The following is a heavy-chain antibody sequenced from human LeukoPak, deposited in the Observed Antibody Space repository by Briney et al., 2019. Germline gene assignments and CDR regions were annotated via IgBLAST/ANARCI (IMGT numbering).Heavy chain of an antibody. CDR3: ARHYCRGGSCYYLDY. CDR2: IYHSGST. J-gene: IGHJ4*02. Sequence: SETLSLTCTVSGGSISSNYWSWIRQPPGKGLEWIGYIYHSGSTNYNPSLKSRATISVDTSKNQFSLKVSSVTAADTAVYYCARHYCRGGSCYYLDYWGQGTLVTVSS. V-gene: IGHV4-59*08. D-gene: IGHD2-15*01. CDR1: GGSISSNY.